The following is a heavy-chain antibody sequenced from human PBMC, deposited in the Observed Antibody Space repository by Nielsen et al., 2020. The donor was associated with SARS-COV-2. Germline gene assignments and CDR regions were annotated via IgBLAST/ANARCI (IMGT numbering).Heavy chain of an antibody. CDR3: AKDSRGNYYYGMDV. J-gene: IGHJ6*02. V-gene: IGHV4-34*01. Sequence: ESLKISCAVYGGSFSGYYWSWIRRPPGKGLEWIGEINHSGSTNYNPSLKSRVTISVDTSKNQFSLKLSSVTAADTAVYYCAKDSRGNYYYGMDVWGQGTTVTVSS. CDR2: INHSGST. CDR1: GGSFSGYY.